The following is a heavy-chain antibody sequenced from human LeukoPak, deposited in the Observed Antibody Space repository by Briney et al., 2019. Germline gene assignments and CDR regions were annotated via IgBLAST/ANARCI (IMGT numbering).Heavy chain of an antibody. Sequence: SETLSLTCTVSGGSVSSGSDSWNWIRQPPGKGLEWIGYIYYSGSTNYNHSLKSRVTISEDMSNNQFSLKLSSVTAADTAVYYCARALRLWGGNSGIAFDIWGQGTMVTVSS. CDR3: ARALRLWGGNSGIAFDI. CDR2: IYYSGST. V-gene: IGHV4-61*01. CDR1: GGSVSSGSDS. J-gene: IGHJ3*02. D-gene: IGHD4-23*01.